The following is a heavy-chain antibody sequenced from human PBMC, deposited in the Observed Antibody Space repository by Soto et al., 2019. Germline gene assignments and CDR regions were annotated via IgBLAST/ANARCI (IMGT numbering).Heavy chain of an antibody. Sequence: QVQLQESGPGLVKPSQTLSLTCTVSGGSIITGGYYWTWIRQLPGKGLEWIGYIYYSGTTYYNPSLESRVTISVDTSKNQFSLKLNSVTAADTAVYYCARDRYSYGFVDFWGQGTLVTVSS. CDR2: IYYSGTT. CDR3: ARDRYSYGFVDF. V-gene: IGHV4-31*03. J-gene: IGHJ4*02. D-gene: IGHD5-18*01. CDR1: GGSIITGGYY.